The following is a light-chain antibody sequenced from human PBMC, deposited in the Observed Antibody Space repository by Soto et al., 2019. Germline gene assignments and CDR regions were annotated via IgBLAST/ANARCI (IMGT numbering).Light chain of an antibody. CDR2: GAS. CDR3: QQYGSSPRT. Sequence: EKVWTQSPATLSLSPRERATLSCRASQSVSSSYLAWYQQKPGQAPRLLIYGASSRATGIPDRFSGSGSGTDFTLTISRLEPEDFAVYYCQQYGSSPRTFGQGTKVDIK. CDR1: QSVSSSY. V-gene: IGKV3-20*01. J-gene: IGKJ1*01.